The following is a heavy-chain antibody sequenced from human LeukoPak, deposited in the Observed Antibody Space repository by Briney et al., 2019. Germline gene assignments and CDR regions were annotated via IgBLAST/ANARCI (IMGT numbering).Heavy chain of an antibody. V-gene: IGHV1-2*02. CDR1: GYTFTGYY. Sequence: ASVKVSCKASGYTFTGYYVHWVRQAPGQGLEWMGWISPNSGVTIYAQKFQGRVTTTRDTSISIVYMELTRLRSDDTAVYYCARVSILIVPYYAFDIWGQGTMVTVSS. CDR3: ARVSILIVPYYAFDI. CDR2: ISPNSGVT. J-gene: IGHJ3*02. D-gene: IGHD2/OR15-2a*01.